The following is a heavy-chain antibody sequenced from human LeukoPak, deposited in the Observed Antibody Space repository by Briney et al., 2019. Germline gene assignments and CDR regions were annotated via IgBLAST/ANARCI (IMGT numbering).Heavy chain of an antibody. CDR2: IYHSGST. V-gene: IGHV4-30-2*01. CDR3: AGLGGEVLYSFDY. D-gene: IGHD4/OR15-4a*01. Sequence: PSETLSLTCTVSGGSISSGGYYWSWIRQPPGKSLEWIGYIYHSGSTYYNPSLKSRVTISVDRSKNQFSLKLSSVTAADTAVYYCAGLGGEVLYSFDYWGQGTLVTVSS. J-gene: IGHJ4*02. CDR1: GGSISSGGYY.